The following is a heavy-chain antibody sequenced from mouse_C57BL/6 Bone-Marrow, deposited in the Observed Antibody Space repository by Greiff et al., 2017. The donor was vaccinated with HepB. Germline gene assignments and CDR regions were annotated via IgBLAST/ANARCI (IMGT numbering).Heavy chain of an antibody. Sequence: QVQLQQSGAELARPGASVKLSCKASGYTFTSYGISWVKQRTGQGLEWIGEIYPRSGNTYYNEKFKGKATLTADKSSSTAYMELRSLTSEDSAVYFYARSGIYYDGSIYVDWFAYWGQGTLVTVSA. J-gene: IGHJ3*01. CDR1: GYTFTSYG. V-gene: IGHV1-81*01. D-gene: IGHD1-1*01. CDR2: IYPRSGNT. CDR3: ARSGIYYDGSIYVDWFAY.